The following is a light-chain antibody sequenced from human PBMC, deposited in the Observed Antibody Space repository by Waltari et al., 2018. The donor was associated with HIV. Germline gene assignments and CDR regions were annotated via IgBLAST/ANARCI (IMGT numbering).Light chain of an antibody. V-gene: IGLV3-1*01. CDR2: QDT. CDR3: QAWDSSTAV. Sequence: SYELTQQPSVSVSPGQTASINCSGDKLGDEFACWYQQKPGQSPVVVVYQDTRRPSGIPERFSGSNSGNTATLTISGTQAMDEADYYCQAWDSSTAVFGGGTKLTVL. J-gene: IGLJ2*01. CDR1: KLGDEF.